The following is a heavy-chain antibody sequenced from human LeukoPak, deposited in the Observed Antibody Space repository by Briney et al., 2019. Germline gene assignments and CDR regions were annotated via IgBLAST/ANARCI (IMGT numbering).Heavy chain of an antibody. J-gene: IGHJ3*02. V-gene: IGHV3-21*01. CDR1: GFTVSTYT. D-gene: IGHD2-2*01. CDR2: ISSSSTYI. CDR3: ARDLWGDCSSTSCYAAFDI. Sequence: PGGSLRLSCAASGFTVSTYTMNWVRQAPGKGLEGVSSISSSSTYIYYADSVEGRFTISRDNAKKSLYLQMNSLRAEDTAVYYCARDLWGDCSSTSCYAAFDIWGRGTMVTVSS.